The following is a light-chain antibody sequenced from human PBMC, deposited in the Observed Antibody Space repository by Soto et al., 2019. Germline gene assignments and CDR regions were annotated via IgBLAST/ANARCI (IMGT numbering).Light chain of an antibody. CDR1: QSISSW. Sequence: DIQLTQSPSTLSASVGDRVTITCRASQSISSWLAWYQQKPGKAPKLLIYKASNLESGVPSRFSGSGSGTEFTLTISSLQPDDSASYYCQQYKSYSWTFGQGTKVEIK. CDR3: QQYKSYSWT. J-gene: IGKJ1*01. CDR2: KAS. V-gene: IGKV1-5*03.